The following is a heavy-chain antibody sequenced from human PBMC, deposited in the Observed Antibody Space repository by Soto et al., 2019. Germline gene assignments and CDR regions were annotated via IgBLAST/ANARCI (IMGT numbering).Heavy chain of an antibody. Sequence: GGSLRLSCAGSGFTFSNYGLHWARQAPGKGLDWVSFISFDGSHKYYADSVKGRFTISRDNSNNMLYLQMDSLTTEDTAVYYCAKDGAPRYCSRSSCHPAGAYWGQGTLVTVSS. J-gene: IGHJ4*02. D-gene: IGHD2-15*01. CDR2: ISFDGSHK. CDR3: AKDGAPRYCSRSSCHPAGAY. CDR1: GFTFSNYG. V-gene: IGHV3-30*18.